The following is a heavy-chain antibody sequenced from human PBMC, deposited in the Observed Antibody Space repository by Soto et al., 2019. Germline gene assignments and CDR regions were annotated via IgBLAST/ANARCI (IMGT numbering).Heavy chain of an antibody. CDR3: ARDQRSYGEPPFDY. CDR2: IKSNGGDP. V-gene: IGHV1-2*02. D-gene: IGHD3-16*01. Sequence: RASVKVSCKASGFTFTGYYIHWVRQAPGQGLEWMGWIKSNGGDPKYAQKFQDRVTMTRDTSINTVYMELSRLRSDDSAVYYCARDQRSYGEPPFDYWGQGTLVTVSS. CDR1: GFTFTGYY. J-gene: IGHJ4*02.